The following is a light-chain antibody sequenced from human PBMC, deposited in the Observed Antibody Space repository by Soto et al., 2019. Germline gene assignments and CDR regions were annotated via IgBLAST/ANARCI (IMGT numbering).Light chain of an antibody. V-gene: IGLV3-1*01. Sequence: SYELTQPPSVSVSPGQTASITCSGDKWGDKYACWYQQKQGQSPVLVIYQDSKLPSGIPERFSCSNSGNTATLTISGTQAMDEADYYCQAWDSSPVVFGAGTKLTVL. CDR2: QDS. CDR1: KWGDKY. J-gene: IGLJ2*01. CDR3: QAWDSSPVV.